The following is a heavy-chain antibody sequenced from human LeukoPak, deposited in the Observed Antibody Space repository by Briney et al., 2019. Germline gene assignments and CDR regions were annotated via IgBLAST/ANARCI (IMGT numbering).Heavy chain of an antibody. J-gene: IGHJ4*02. CDR3: ARLWRAAIDY. CDR2: IYHSGRT. V-gene: IGHV4-39*01. D-gene: IGHD1-1*01. Sequence: SETLSLTCAVSGDYISSSSYYWGWIRQSPGTGLEWIGDIYHSGRTYYNPSLKSRVAISIDTSKNQFSLRLRSMTAADTAVFYCARLWRAAIDYGGQGTLVTVSS. CDR1: GDYISSSSYY.